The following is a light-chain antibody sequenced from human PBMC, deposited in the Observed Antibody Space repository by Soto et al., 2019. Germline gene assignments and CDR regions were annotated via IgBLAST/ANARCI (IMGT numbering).Light chain of an antibody. J-gene: IGKJ1*01. CDR3: QHYDSYSEA. V-gene: IGKV1-5*03. Sequence: DIQMTQSPSFLSPSVGESVTITCRASQVISTSLAWYQQKPGKAPRLLIYKASTLKSGVPSRFSGSGSGTEFTLTISSLQPDDFATYYCQHYDSYSEAFGQGTKVDIK. CDR1: QVISTS. CDR2: KAS.